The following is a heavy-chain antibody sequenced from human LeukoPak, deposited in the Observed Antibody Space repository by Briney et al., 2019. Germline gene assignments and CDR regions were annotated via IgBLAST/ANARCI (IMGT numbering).Heavy chain of an antibody. D-gene: IGHD4-11*01. J-gene: IGHJ4*02. CDR3: VRIGNDYMEN. CDR2: IYHSGST. V-gene: IGHV4-4*02. Sequence: KPSETLSLTRAVSGGSISSTNWWNWVRQPPGKGLEWIGEIYHSGSTNYNPSLKSRVTMSVDKSKNQFSLKVTSVTAADTAVYYCVRIGNDYMENWGQGTLVTVSS. CDR1: GGSISSTNW.